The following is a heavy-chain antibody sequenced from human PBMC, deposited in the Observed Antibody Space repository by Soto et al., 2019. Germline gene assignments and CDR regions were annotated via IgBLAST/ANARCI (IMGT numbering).Heavy chain of an antibody. V-gene: IGHV3-11*05. Sequence: QVPLVESGGGLVKPGGSLRLSCAASGFTFSDYYMSWIRQAPGKGLEWVSYISNSGGFANYADSVKGRFTISRDNAKNSLYLQMNSLRAEDTAVYFCARDDDGSGSCHYWGQGILVTVSS. CDR1: GFTFSDYY. J-gene: IGHJ4*02. CDR2: ISNSGGFA. CDR3: ARDDDGSGSCHY. D-gene: IGHD3-10*01.